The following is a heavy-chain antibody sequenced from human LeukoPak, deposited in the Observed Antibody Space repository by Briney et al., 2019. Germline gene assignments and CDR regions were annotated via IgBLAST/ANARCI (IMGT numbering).Heavy chain of an antibody. V-gene: IGHV3-53*01. Sequence: GGSLRLSCAASGFTVSSNYMSWVGQAPGKGLEWVSVIYSGGSTYYADSVKGRFTISRDNSKNTLYLQMNSLRAEDTAVYYCARERTRNYYDSSGYCDWGQGTLVTVSS. D-gene: IGHD3-22*01. CDR1: GFTVSSNY. CDR3: ARERTRNYYDSSGYCD. CDR2: IYSGGST. J-gene: IGHJ4*02.